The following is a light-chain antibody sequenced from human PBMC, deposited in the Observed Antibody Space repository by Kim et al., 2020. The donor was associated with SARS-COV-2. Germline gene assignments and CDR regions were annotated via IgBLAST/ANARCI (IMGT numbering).Light chain of an antibody. CDR1: SSNIGSNY. CDR3: AAWDDSLSGVV. V-gene: IGLV1-47*01. CDR2: RNN. J-gene: IGLJ2*01. Sequence: ELTQPPSASGTPGQRVTISCSGSSSNIGSNYVYWYQQLPGTAPKLLIYRNNQRPSGVPDRFSGSKSGTSASLAISGIRSEDEADYYCAAWDDSLSGVVFGGGTQLTVL.